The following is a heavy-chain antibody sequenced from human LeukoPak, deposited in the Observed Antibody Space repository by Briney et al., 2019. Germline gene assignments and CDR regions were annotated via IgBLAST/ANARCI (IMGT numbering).Heavy chain of an antibody. CDR2: IWYDGSNK. CDR3: ARIGSAAFADY. D-gene: IGHD3-3*02. CDR1: GFTFSSYG. J-gene: IGHJ4*02. Sequence: PGRSLRLSCAASGFTFSSYGMHWVRQAPGKGLEWVAVIWYDGSNKYYADSVKGRFTISRDNSKNTLYLQMNSLRAEDTALYYCARIGSAAFADYWGQGTLVTVSS. V-gene: IGHV3-33*01.